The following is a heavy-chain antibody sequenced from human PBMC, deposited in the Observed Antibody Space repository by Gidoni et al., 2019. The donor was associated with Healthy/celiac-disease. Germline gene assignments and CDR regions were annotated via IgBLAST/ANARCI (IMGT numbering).Heavy chain of an antibody. Sequence: QVQLQQWGAGLLKPSETLSLTCAVYGGSFSGYYWSWIRQPPGKGLAWIGEINHSGSTNYNPSLKSRVTISVDTSKNQFSLKLSSVTTADTAVYYCARGSGAWGQGTLVTVSS. CDR2: INHSGST. J-gene: IGHJ5*02. V-gene: IGHV4-34*01. D-gene: IGHD6-25*01. CDR3: ARGSGA. CDR1: GGSFSGYY.